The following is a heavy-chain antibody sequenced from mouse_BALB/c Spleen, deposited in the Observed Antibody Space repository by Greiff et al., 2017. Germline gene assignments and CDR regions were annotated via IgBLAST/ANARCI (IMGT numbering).Heavy chain of an antibody. J-gene: IGHJ2*01. CDR2: ICGDGST. V-gene: IGHV2-6-7*01. Sequence: VKLVESGPGLVAPSQSLSITCTASGFSLTGYGVNWVRQPPGKGLEWLGMICGDGSTDYNSALKASLSISKDNSKSQVFLKMSSLQTDDTARYYCASGSGYFDYWGQGTTLTVSS. CDR3: ASGSGYFDY. D-gene: IGHD1-1*01. CDR1: GFSLTGYG.